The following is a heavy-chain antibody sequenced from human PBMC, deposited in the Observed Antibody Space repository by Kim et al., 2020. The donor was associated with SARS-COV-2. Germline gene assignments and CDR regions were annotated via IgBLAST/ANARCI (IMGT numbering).Heavy chain of an antibody. Sequence: GDRTYYADSVKGRFTISRDNSKNTVDLQMNSLRAEDTAIYYCGKVGAAIDYWGQGTLVTVSS. CDR3: GKVGAAIDY. V-gene: IGHV3-53*01. CDR2: GDRT. J-gene: IGHJ4*02.